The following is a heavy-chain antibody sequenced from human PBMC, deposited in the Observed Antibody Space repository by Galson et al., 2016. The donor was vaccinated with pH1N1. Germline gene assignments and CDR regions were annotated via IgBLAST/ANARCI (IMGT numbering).Heavy chain of an antibody. Sequence: CAISGDSVSSTNCAWDWIRQSPSRGLGWLGRTYYRSKWYNDYAVSVQSRITINPDTSKNQLSLHLNSVTPEDTAVYYCARELDTAMPYGQYGMDVWGQGTTVIVSS. CDR2: TYYRSKWYN. CDR3: ARELDTAMPYGQYGMDV. J-gene: IGHJ6*02. CDR1: GDSVSSTNCA. D-gene: IGHD5-18*01. V-gene: IGHV6-1*01.